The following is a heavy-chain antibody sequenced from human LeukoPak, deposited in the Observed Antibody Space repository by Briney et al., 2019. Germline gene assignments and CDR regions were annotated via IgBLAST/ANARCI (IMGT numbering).Heavy chain of an antibody. CDR3: ARDRSGSGIR. CDR1: GFTFISYS. D-gene: IGHD3-10*01. J-gene: IGHJ4*02. Sequence: GGSLRLSCAASGFTFISYSMNWVRQAPGKGLEWVSSISSSSSYIYYADSVKGRFTISRDNAENSLYLQMNSLRAEDTAVYYCARDRSGSGIRWGQGTLVTVSS. CDR2: ISSSSSYI. V-gene: IGHV3-21*01.